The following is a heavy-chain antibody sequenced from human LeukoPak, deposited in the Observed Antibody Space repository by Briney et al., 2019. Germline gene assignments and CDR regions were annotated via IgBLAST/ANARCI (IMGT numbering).Heavy chain of an antibody. Sequence: PGGSLRLSCAASGFTFSSYYINWVRQAPGKGLEWVSSISSSSHYIYYADSVKGRFTISRDNAKNSLYLQMNSLRAEDTAVYYCARALLDFDFWSGELWGQGTQVTVSS. D-gene: IGHD3-3*01. J-gene: IGHJ4*02. V-gene: IGHV3-21*01. CDR2: ISSSSHYI. CDR1: GFTFSSYY. CDR3: ARALLDFDFWSGEL.